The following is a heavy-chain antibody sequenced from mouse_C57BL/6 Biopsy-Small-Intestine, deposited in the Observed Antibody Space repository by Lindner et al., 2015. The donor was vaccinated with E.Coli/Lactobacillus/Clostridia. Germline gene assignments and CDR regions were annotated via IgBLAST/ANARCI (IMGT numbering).Heavy chain of an antibody. Sequence: SVKVSCKASGYTVTSNFMHWVRQAPGQGLEWMGIINPGTLSTSYAQKFQGRVTITRDTSASTAYMELSSLTSEDTAVYYCARDGWGRSCTNCLSGTDFDYWGQGTLVTVS. CDR2: INPGTLST. D-gene: IGHD2-3*01. J-gene: IGHJ3*01. V-gene: IGHV1S22*01. CDR3: ARDGWGRSCTNCLSGTDFDY. CDR1: GYTVTSNF.